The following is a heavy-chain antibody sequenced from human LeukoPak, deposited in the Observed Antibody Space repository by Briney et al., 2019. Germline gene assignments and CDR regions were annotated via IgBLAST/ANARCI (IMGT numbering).Heavy chain of an antibody. D-gene: IGHD2-21*02. V-gene: IGHV3-74*01. J-gene: IGHJ4*02. CDR2: INSDGSST. Sequence: PGGPLRLSCSASGFTVSGTHMSWVRQAPGKGLVWVSRINSDGSSTSYADSVKGRFTISRDNAKNTVYLQMNSLRVEDTAVYYCVVAYCGGDCSHWGQGTLVTVSS. CDR1: GFTVSGTH. CDR3: VVAYCGGDCSH.